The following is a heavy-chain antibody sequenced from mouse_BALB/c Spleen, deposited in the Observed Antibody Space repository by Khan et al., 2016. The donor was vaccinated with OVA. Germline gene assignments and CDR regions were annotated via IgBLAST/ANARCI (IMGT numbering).Heavy chain of an antibody. J-gene: IGHJ3*01. V-gene: IGHV5-6*01. CDR3: ADHLTGSFDY. CDR1: GFTFSSYS. Sequence: EVELVESGGDLVKPGGSLKLSCAASGFTFSSYSMSCVRQTPDKRLEWVASISSGGDYTYYPDSVKGRFTISRDNAKNTLYLQMSDLKSEDTAMSYCADHLTGSFDYWGQGTLGTGSA. CDR2: ISSGGDYT.